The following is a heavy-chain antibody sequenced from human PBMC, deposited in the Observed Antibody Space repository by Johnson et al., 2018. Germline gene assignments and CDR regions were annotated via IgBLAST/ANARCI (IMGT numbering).Heavy chain of an antibody. D-gene: IGHD3-3*01. CDR1: GGTFSTYA. J-gene: IGHJ6*03. CDR3: ARDYYDYWSGPNGHYCYMDV. CDR2: IIPMFGTA. V-gene: IGHV1-69*06. Sequence: QVQLVQSGAEVKKPGSSVKVSCKASGGTFSTYAINWVRQAPGQGLEWMGGIIPMFGTADYAQKFQGRVTITRDTSASTAYMELSSLKSEDTAVYYCARDYYDYWSGPNGHYCYMDVWGKGNTVTVSS.